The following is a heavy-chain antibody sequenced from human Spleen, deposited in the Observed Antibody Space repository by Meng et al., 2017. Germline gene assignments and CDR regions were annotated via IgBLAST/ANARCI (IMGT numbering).Heavy chain of an antibody. CDR1: GSYPSTSGVG. Sequence: QISWQWSAPPLVTPQQTLPLTCIFCGSYPSTSGVGVRWIRQTAGKALEWLALIYCDDDKRYSPSLKSRLPITTDNSKNQVVRTMTNMDTVDTATYYCAHGWGQQLVPFDYWGQGTLVTVFS. D-gene: IGHD6-13*01. J-gene: IGHJ4*02. CDR2: IYCDDDK. V-gene: IGHV2-5*02. CDR3: AHGWGQQLVPFDY.